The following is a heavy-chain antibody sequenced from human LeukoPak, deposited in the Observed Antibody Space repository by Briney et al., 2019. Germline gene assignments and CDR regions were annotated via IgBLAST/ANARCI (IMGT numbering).Heavy chain of an antibody. CDR1: GFTFNRYW. CDR2: INPDESTT. CDR3: ARVLSGSWDWFDP. Sequence: GGSLRLSCAASGFTFNRYWIRWVRQAPGKGLEWVSRINPDESTTTYADSVKGRFTISRDNAKNTVYLQMNSLRAEDTAVYYCARVLSGSWDWFDPWGQGTLVTVSS. D-gene: IGHD3-22*01. V-gene: IGHV3-74*01. J-gene: IGHJ5*02.